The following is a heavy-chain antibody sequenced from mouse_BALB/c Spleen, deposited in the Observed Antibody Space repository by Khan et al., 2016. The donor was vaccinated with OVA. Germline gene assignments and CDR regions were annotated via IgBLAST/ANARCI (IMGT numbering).Heavy chain of an antibody. V-gene: IGHV1-77*01. D-gene: IGHD2-14*01. CDR2: IFPGSDTP. CDR3: AGGGYSAFAY. Sequence: QVQLQQSGPELVKPGASLKVSCKASGYTFTDYIIGWVKQSTRQGLEWIGDIFPGSDTPYYNEKFKDRATLTADKSANTAYMQLSSLTSDDSAVYCCAGGGYSAFAYWGRGTLVTVSA. J-gene: IGHJ3*01. CDR1: GYTFTDYI.